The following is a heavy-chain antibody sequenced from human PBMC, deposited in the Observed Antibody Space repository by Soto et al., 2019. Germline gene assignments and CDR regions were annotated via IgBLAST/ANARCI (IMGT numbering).Heavy chain of an antibody. CDR3: ARGLSVGRCTNGVCYFEF. CDR1: GYFFASYS. J-gene: IGHJ4*02. V-gene: IGHV1-46*03. CDR2: INPNVGST. D-gene: IGHD2-8*01. Sequence: ASVKVSSKASGYFFASYSLHSLRHSPGQGLEWMGMINPNVGSTNYVEKFQGRVTMTTDTSTSTAYMELRSLRSDDTAVYYCARGLSVGRCTNGVCYFEFWVKGTLVPGTS.